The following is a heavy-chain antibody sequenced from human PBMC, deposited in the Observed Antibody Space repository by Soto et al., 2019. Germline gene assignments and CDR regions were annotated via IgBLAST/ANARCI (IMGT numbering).Heavy chain of an antibody. D-gene: IGHD3-22*01. J-gene: IGHJ5*02. CDR1: GFTFSNSW. CDR3: ARYYEPTAGPPWFDP. V-gene: IGHV3-7*02. Sequence: DVQLVESGGGLVQPGGSLRLSCAASGFTFSNSWMTWVRQAPGRRLEWVANIKPDGRVIYYLDSVKGRFTVSRDNAKNAMHLQMNSLRVEDMAVYYCARYYEPTAGPPWFDPRGQGTLVTVSS. CDR2: IKPDGRVI.